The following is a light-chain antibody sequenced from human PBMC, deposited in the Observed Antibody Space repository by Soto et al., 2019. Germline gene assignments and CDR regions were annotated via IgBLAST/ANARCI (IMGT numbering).Light chain of an antibody. V-gene: IGLV4-69*01. CDR2: LNSDGSH. CDR3: QTWSTDIRV. Sequence: QLVLTQPPSASASLGASVKLTCTLSSRHNSYAIAWHQQQPEKGPRYLMKLNSDGSHSKGDGIPDRFSGSSSGAERYLTISSLQSEDEADYYCQTWSTDIRVFGGGTKLTVL. CDR1: SRHNSYA. J-gene: IGLJ3*02.